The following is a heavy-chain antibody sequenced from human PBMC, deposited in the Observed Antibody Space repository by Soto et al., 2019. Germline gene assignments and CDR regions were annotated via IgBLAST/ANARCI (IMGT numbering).Heavy chain of an antibody. D-gene: IGHD6-6*01. CDR3: AIEYSSSPPYYPIGY. V-gene: IGHV1-69*01. CDR1: GGTFSSYS. J-gene: IGHJ4*02. Sequence: QVQLVQSGAEVKKPGSSVKVSCKASGGTFSSYSISWVRQAPGQGLEWMGGIIPIFGTANHAQKFQGRVTIAADESTSTAYMELSSLRSDDTAVYYCAIEYSSSPPYYPIGYWGQGTLVTVSS. CDR2: IIPIFGTA.